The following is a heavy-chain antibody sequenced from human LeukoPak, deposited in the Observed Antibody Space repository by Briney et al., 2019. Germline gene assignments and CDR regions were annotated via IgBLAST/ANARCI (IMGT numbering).Heavy chain of an antibody. CDR2: INSDGSIT. CDR1: GFTFSSYW. J-gene: IGHJ4*02. V-gene: IGHV3-74*01. Sequence: PGGSLRLSCAASGFTFSSYWMHWVRQAPGKGLMRVSRINSDGSITNYADSVKGRFTISRDNAKNTLYLQMDSLRAEDTAVYYCARVRATFSPHFDNWGQGTLVTVSS. D-gene: IGHD5-12*01. CDR3: ARVRATFSPHFDN.